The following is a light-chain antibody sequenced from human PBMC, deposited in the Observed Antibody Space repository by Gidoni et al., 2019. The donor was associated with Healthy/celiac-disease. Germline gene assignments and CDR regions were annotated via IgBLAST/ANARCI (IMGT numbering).Light chain of an antibody. CDR1: SSNIGSNT. Sequence: QSVLTQPPSASGTPGQRVTIACSGSSSNIGSNTGNWYQQLPGTAPKLLIYSNNPRPSGVPDRFSGSKSGTSASLAISGLQSEDEADYYCAAWDDSLNGVFGGGTKLTVL. V-gene: IGLV1-44*01. J-gene: IGLJ3*02. CDR2: SNN. CDR3: AAWDDSLNGV.